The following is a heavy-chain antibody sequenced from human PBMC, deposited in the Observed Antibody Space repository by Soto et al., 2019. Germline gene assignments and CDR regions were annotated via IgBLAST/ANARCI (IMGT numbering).Heavy chain of an antibody. J-gene: IGHJ6*02. CDR1: GGSFSGYY. Sequence: PETLSLTWAVYGGSFSGYYWSWIRQPPGKGLEWIGEINHSGSTNYNPSLKSRVTISVDTSKNQFSLKLSSVTAADTAVYYCARVSGIYYYGMDVWGHGTTVTVSS. V-gene: IGHV4-34*01. CDR2: INHSGST. CDR3: ARVSGIYYYGMDV. D-gene: IGHD3-10*01.